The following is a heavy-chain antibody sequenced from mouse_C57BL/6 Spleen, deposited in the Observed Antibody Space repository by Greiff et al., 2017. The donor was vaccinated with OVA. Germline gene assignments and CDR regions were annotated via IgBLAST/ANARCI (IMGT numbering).Heavy chain of an antibody. CDR3: AKSLTGTRYFDV. D-gene: IGHD4-1*01. CDR1: GFSLTSYG. CDR2: IWRGGST. V-gene: IGHV2-5*01. Sequence: QVQLQQSGPGLVQPSQSLSITCTASGFSLTSYGVHWVRQSPGKGPEWLGVIWRGGSTDYNAAFMSRLSTTKDNSKDQVFYKMTSLQADDTAIYDCAKSLTGTRYFDVWGTGTTVTVSS. J-gene: IGHJ1*03.